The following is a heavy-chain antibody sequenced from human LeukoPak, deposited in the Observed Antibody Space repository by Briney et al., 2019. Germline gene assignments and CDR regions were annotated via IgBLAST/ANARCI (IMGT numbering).Heavy chain of an antibody. J-gene: IGHJ4*02. CDR2: SHYSGSA. Sequence: PSETLSLTCAVYGGSFSGYYWSWIRQPPGKGLEWIGYSHYSGSAYYNPSLKSRVTISVDTSKNQFSLKLSSVTAADTAVYYCARDNVGYYGSGRTFDYWGQGTLVTVSS. V-gene: IGHV4-59*01. D-gene: IGHD3-10*01. CDR3: ARDNVGYYGSGRTFDY. CDR1: GGSFSGYY.